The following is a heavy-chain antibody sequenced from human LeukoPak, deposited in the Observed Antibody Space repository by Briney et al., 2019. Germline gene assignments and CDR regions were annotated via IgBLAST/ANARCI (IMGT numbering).Heavy chain of an antibody. V-gene: IGHV1-58*02. D-gene: IGHD3-22*01. CDR2: IFVGSGNT. CDR1: GFTXXXSA. J-gene: IGHJ4*02. CDR3: ARYNYYHSSGYYFYPYY. Sequence: XSXXXXGFTXXXSAMQWVRQARGQRLEWIGWIFVGSGNTNYAQKFQGRVTMTRDTSTSTVYMELSSLRSEDTAVYSCARYNYYHSSGYYFYPYYWGQGTLVTVSS.